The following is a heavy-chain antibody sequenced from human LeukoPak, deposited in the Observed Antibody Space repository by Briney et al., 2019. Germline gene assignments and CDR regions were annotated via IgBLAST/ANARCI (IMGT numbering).Heavy chain of an antibody. J-gene: IGHJ4*02. CDR2: IYYTGST. CDR1: GDSIRSGGNY. CDR3: ARRVGKYPTYYFDY. D-gene: IGHD1-1*01. Sequence: PSQTLSLTCTVSGDSIRSGGNYWRWVRQYPGKGLEWIGYIYYTGSTNYNPSLKSRLTISLDTSKNQFSLKLTSVTAAGTAAYYCARRVGKYPTYYFDYWGQGTLVTVSS. V-gene: IGHV4-31*03.